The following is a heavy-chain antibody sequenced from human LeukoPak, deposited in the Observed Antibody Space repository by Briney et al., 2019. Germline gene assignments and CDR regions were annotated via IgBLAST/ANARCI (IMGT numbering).Heavy chain of an antibody. D-gene: IGHD5-18*01. CDR3: TRGRGYGFDP. V-gene: IGHV3-20*04. CDR1: GFTFDNYG. CDR2: IHWNGGRT. J-gene: IGHJ5*02. Sequence: GGSLRLSCAASGFTFDNYGINWVRQAPGKGLEWVSRIHWNGGRTGYADSVKGRFTISRDNAKNTLYLQMNSLTVEDTAVYYCTRGRGYGFDPWGQGTLVTVSS.